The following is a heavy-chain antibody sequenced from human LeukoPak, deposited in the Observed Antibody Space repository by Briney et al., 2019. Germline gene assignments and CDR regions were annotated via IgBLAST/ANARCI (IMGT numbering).Heavy chain of an antibody. J-gene: IGHJ6*03. D-gene: IGHD2-15*01. CDR1: GGTFSSYA. Sequence: SVKVSCKASGGTFSSYAISWVRQAPGQGLEWMGGIIPIFGTANYAQKFQGRVTITADESTSTAYMELSSLRSEDTAVYYCARSERVIFQYYYYYYMDVWGKGTTVTISS. CDR2: IIPIFGTA. CDR3: ARSERVIFQYYYYYYMDV. V-gene: IGHV1-69*01.